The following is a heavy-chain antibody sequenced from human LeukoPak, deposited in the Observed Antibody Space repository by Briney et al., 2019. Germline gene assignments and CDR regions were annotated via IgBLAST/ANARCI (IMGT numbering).Heavy chain of an antibody. CDR2: INPNSGGT. CDR1: GYTFTGYY. Sequence: ASVKVSCKASGYTFTGYYMHWVRQAPGQGLEWMGWINPNSGGTDYAQKFQDRVTMTRNTSINTAYMELSRLISDDTAVYYCARESVVVVTAIRNDAFDIWGQGTMVTVSS. CDR3: ARESVVVVTAIRNDAFDI. V-gene: IGHV1-2*02. D-gene: IGHD2-21*02. J-gene: IGHJ3*02.